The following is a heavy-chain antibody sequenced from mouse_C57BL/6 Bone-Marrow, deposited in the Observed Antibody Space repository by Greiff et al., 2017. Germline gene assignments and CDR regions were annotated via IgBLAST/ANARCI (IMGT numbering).Heavy chain of an antibody. CDR1: GFSFNTYA. CDR2: IRSKSNNYAT. CDR3: VRHYYGVFDY. Sequence: EVMLVESGGGLVQPKGSLKLSCAASGFSFNTYAMNWVRQAPGKGLEWVARIRSKSNNYATYYADSVKDRFTISRDDSESMLYLQMNNLKTEDTAMYYCVRHYYGVFDYWGQGTTLTVSS. D-gene: IGHD1-1*01. V-gene: IGHV10-1*01. J-gene: IGHJ2*01.